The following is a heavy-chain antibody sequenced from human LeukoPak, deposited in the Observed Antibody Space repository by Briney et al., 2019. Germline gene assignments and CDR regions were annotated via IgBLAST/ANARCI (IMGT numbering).Heavy chain of an antibody. Sequence: GASVKVSCKASGYTFTGYYMHWVRQAPGQGLEWMGWINPNSGGTNYAQKFQGRVTMTRDTSISTAYMELSRLRSDDTAVYYCAGEELFRGVSPSNWFDPWGQGTLVTVSS. J-gene: IGHJ5*02. D-gene: IGHD3-10*01. CDR1: GYTFTGYY. CDR3: AGEELFRGVSPSNWFDP. CDR2: INPNSGGT. V-gene: IGHV1-2*02.